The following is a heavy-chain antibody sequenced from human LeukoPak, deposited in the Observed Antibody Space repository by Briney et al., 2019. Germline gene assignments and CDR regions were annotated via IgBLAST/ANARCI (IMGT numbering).Heavy chain of an antibody. CDR1: GFAFSSYA. V-gene: IGHV3-23*01. J-gene: IGHJ4*02. CDR3: AKGLYYYDILTGYDY. Sequence: GGSLRLSCAASGFAFSSYAMSWVRQAPGKGLEWVSAISGSGGSTYYADSVKGRFTISRDNSKNTLYLQMNSLRAEDTAVYYCAKGLYYYDILTGYDYWGQGTLVTVSS. D-gene: IGHD3-9*01. CDR2: ISGSGGST.